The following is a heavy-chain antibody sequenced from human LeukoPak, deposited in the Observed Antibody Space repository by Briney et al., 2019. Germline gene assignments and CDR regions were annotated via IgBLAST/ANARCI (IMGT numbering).Heavy chain of an antibody. CDR2: ISAYNGNT. J-gene: IGHJ4*02. CDR3: ATGGYCSGGSCYEYDY. V-gene: IGHV1-18*01. D-gene: IGHD2-15*01. Sequence: ASVKVSCKASGYTFTSYGISWVRQAPGQGLEWMGWISAYNGNTNYAQKLQGRVTMTTDTSTSTAYMELSSLRSEDTAVYYCATGGYCSGGSCYEYDYWGQGTLVTVSS. CDR1: GYTFTSYG.